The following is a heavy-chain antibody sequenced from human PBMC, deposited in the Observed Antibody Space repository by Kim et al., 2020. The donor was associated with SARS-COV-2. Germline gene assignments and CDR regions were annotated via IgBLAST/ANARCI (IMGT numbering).Heavy chain of an antibody. Sequence: GGSLRLSCVASGFTFNKYGIHWVRQAPGKGLEWIAVIWSDGSNEFYADSVKGRFTVSRDNSKNTLYVQMNSLRVEDTAVYYCTRDFGTRAFDYWGQGTMVTVSS. CDR3: TRDFGTRAFDY. D-gene: IGHD1-1*01. V-gene: IGHV3-33*01. J-gene: IGHJ3*01. CDR2: IWSDGSNE. CDR1: GFTFNKYG.